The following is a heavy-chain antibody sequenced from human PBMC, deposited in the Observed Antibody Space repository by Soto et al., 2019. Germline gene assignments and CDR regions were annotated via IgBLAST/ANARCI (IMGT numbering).Heavy chain of an antibody. CDR1: GFTFSDYY. J-gene: IGHJ5*02. CDR2: ISSSGSTI. D-gene: IGHD6-19*01. CDR3: ARSTYSSGWFEDRAWFDP. Sequence: GGSLRLSCAASGFTFSDYYMSWIRQAPWKGLERVSYISSSGSTIYYADSVKGRFTISRDNAKNSLYLQMNSLRAEDTAVYYCARSTYSSGWFEDRAWFDPWGQGTLVTVSS. V-gene: IGHV3-11*01.